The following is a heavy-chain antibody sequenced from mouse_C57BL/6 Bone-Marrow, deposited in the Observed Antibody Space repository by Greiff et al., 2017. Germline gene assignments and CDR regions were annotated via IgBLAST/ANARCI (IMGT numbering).Heavy chain of an antibody. V-gene: IGHV1-82*01. Sequence: VQLQPSGPELVKPGASVKMSCKASGYAFSSSWMHWVKQRPGQGLEWIGRIYPGDGDTNYNGKFKGKATLTAATSSSPSYMQLSSLTSEDSAVYFCARNGSCFDYGGQGTTLTVAA. CDR1: GYAFSSSW. CDR2: IYPGDGDT. CDR3: ARNGSCFDY. J-gene: IGHJ2*01.